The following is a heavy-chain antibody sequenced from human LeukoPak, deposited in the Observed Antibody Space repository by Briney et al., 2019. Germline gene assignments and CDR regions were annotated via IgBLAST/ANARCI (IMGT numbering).Heavy chain of an antibody. CDR3: ARDPGYSYGPEGY. V-gene: IGHV4-34*01. D-gene: IGHD5-18*01. J-gene: IGHJ4*02. CDR1: GGSFSGYY. Sequence: SETLSLTYAVYGGSFSGYYWSWIRQPPGKGLEWIGEINHSGSTNYNPSLKSRVTISVDTSKNQFSLKLSSVAAAETAVYYCARDPGYSYGPEGYWGQGTLVTVSS. CDR2: INHSGST.